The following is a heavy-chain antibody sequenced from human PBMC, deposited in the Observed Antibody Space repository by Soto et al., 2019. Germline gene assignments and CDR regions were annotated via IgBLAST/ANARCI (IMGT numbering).Heavy chain of an antibody. V-gene: IGHV3-74*01. D-gene: IGHD1-7*01. CDR1: GFTFSTYW. CDR3: ARDPLIGTTDYGLDV. CDR2: INNDGSNT. Sequence: EVQLVESGGGLVQPGGSLRLSCAASGFTFSTYWMHWVRQPPGKGLVWVSRINNDGSNTAYAGSVKGRFTISRDNAQSTLYLQMNSLRAEDTAVYYCARDPLIGTTDYGLDVWGQGTTVSVSS. J-gene: IGHJ6*02.